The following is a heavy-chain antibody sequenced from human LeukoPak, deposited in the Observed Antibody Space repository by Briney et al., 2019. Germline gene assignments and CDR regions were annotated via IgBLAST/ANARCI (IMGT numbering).Heavy chain of an antibody. CDR2: ISSSGSTI. J-gene: IGHJ6*02. Sequence: GGSLRLSCAASGFTFSSYEMNWVRQAPGKGLEWVSYISSSGSTIYYADSVKGRFTISRDNDKNSLYLQMNSLRAEDTAVYYCARDYGPTYYYYYGMDVWGQGTTVTVSS. V-gene: IGHV3-48*03. CDR1: GFTFSSYE. CDR3: ARDYGPTYYYYYGMDV. D-gene: IGHD4-17*01.